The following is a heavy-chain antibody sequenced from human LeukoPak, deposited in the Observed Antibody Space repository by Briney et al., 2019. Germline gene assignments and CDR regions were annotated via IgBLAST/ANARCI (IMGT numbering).Heavy chain of an antibody. Sequence: PGGSLRLSCAASGFTFSSYAMSWVRQAPGKGLEWIGEINHSGSTNYNPSLKSRVTISVDTSKNQFSLKLSSVTAADTAVYYCARLRRWPVSVDYWGQGTLVTVSS. D-gene: IGHD6-19*01. CDR1: GFTFSSYA. CDR2: INHSGST. J-gene: IGHJ4*02. V-gene: IGHV4-34*01. CDR3: ARLRRWPVSVDY.